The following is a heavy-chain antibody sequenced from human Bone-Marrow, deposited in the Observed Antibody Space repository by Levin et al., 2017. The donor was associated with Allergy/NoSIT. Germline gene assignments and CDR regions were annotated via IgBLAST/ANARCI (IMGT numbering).Heavy chain of an antibody. D-gene: IGHD1-26*01. CDR1: GFSLKTRGMC. Sequence: SGPTLVKPTQTLTLTCTFSGFSLKTRGMCVTWIRQPPGKALEWLAFIDWDDDPSYNTSLKTRLTISTDTSKNHVVLTLTNVDPADTATYYCARMVSTSGIIGSYSGSYPAAFDVWGQGTMVAVS. CDR2: IDWDDDP. CDR3: ARMVSTSGIIGSYSGSYPAAFDV. V-gene: IGHV2-70*01. J-gene: IGHJ3*01.